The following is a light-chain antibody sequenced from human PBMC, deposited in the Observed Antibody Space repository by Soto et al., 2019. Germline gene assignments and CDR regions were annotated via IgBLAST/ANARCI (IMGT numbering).Light chain of an antibody. CDR2: HAS. Sequence: EIVMTQSPATLSVSPGERATLSCRASQSVSNNLACYQQKPGQAPRLLIYHASTGATGIPARFSGSGSGTELTLTISSVQSEDFAVYYCQRYNEWPLTFGGGTKVEIK. CDR3: QRYNEWPLT. V-gene: IGKV3-15*01. CDR1: QSVSNN. J-gene: IGKJ4*01.